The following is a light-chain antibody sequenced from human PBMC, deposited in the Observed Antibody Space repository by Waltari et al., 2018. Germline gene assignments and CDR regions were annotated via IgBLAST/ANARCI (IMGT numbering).Light chain of an antibody. Sequence: DIVMTQSPDSLAVSLGERATINCKSSQSVFHSSDSKNYLTWYQQKPGQPPKLLIYWASTRRAGVPGRFSGSGSGTDFTLTISSLQAEDVAHYYGQQHYSSPLTFGGGTKVEIQ. CDR2: WAS. V-gene: IGKV4-1*01. J-gene: IGKJ4*01. CDR3: QQHYSSPLT. CDR1: QSVFHSSDSKNY.